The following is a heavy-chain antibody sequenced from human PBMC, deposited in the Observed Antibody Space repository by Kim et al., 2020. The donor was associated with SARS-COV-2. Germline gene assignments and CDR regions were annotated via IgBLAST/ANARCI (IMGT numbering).Heavy chain of an antibody. CDR3: ARGTYAAYVWEIPSGFDF. Sequence: ASVKVSCKASGYSFITYDMNWVRQAPGQGLEWMGWINTNTGNPTYAQDFTGRVVFSLDTSVTTAHLQLSSLKAEDTAVYYCARGTYAAYVWEIPSGFDFWGQGTLVTVSS. CDR2: INTNTGNP. CDR1: GYSFITYD. V-gene: IGHV7-4-1*02. D-gene: IGHD3-16*01. J-gene: IGHJ4*02.